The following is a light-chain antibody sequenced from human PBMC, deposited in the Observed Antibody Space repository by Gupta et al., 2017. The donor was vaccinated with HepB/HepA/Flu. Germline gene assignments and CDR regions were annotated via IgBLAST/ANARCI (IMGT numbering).Light chain of an antibody. Sequence: QSALTQPRSVSGSTGQSVTISCTGTSSDVGAYNHVSWYQHHPGKAPKILIYDVNQWPSGAPDRFSVSKSGNTASLTISVLQAEDAADYYCCTYAGPYTYVFGTGTKVTVL. CDR2: DVN. J-gene: IGLJ1*01. V-gene: IGLV2-11*01. CDR1: SSDVGAYNH. CDR3: CTYAGPYTYV.